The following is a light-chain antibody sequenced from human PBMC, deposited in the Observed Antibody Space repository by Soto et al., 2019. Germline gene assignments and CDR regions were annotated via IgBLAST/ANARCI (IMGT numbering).Light chain of an antibody. CDR2: GAS. CDR1: QGVNTW. V-gene: IGKV1-12*01. J-gene: IGKJ4*01. Sequence: DVHLTQSPSSVSASVGDRVTITCRASQGVNTWLAWYQKKPGKAPRLLIYGASSLQSGVPLRFSGSGSGTDFTRTISSLQPEDVEHDYCQQANNMPLTFGGGTRVEIK. CDR3: QQANNMPLT.